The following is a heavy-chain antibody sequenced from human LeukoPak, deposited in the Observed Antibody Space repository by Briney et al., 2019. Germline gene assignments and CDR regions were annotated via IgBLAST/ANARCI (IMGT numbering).Heavy chain of an antibody. CDR2: ISSSSTI. Sequence: GGSLRLSRAASGFTFSSYSMNWVRQAPGKGLEWVSYISSSSTIYYADSVKGRFTISRDNAKNSLYLQMNSLRAEDTAVYYCARGLEVGATLYNWFDPWGQGTLVTVSS. V-gene: IGHV3-48*01. J-gene: IGHJ5*02. CDR3: ARGLEVGATLYNWFDP. CDR1: GFTFSSYS. D-gene: IGHD1-26*01.